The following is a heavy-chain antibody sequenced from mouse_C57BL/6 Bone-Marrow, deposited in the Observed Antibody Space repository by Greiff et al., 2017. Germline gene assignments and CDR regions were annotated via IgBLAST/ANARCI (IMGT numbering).Heavy chain of an antibody. CDR2: INPSNGGT. CDR3: ARGGYGNDRFAY. J-gene: IGHJ3*01. D-gene: IGHD2-2*01. CDR1: GYTFTSYW. Sequence: QVHVKQPGTELVKPGASVKLSCKASGYTFTSYWMHWVKQRPGQGLEWIGNINPSNGGTNYNEKFKSKATLTVDKSSSTAYMQLSSLTSEDSAVYYCARGGYGNDRFAYWGQGTLVTVSA. V-gene: IGHV1-53*01.